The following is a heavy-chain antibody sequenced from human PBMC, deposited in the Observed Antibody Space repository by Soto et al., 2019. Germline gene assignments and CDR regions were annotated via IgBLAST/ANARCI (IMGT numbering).Heavy chain of an antibody. CDR1: SGPTSSHN. CDR2: VYSTGGT. D-gene: IGHD1-1*01. J-gene: IGHJ6*02. CDR3: VRQGIGNLHGLVEV. Sequence: QVQLQQSGPGLVKPSETLSLTCSVSSGPTSSHNWGWIRQTPGRGLEWIGYVYSTGGTSYNPSLNSRVTISADTSTNHISLTLTSVPAADTAVYYCVRQGIGNLHGLVEVWGQGTTVRVSS. V-gene: IGHV4-59*08.